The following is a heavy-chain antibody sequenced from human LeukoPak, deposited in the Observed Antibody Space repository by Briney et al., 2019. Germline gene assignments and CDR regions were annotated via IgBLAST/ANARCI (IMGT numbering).Heavy chain of an antibody. CDR1: GVSVSDTDYY. V-gene: IGHV4-39*07. CDR3: ARDEVGAKGRPFDY. D-gene: IGHD1-26*01. Sequence: PSGNLSFTCIVSGVSVSDTDYYWGWVRQPPGKTLEWIGSMHFSGSPFYSPSLESRFSMSVDTSKNQFSLHLRSVTAADTAVYYCARDEVGAKGRPFDYWGRGILVTVSS. J-gene: IGHJ4*02. CDR2: MHFSGSP.